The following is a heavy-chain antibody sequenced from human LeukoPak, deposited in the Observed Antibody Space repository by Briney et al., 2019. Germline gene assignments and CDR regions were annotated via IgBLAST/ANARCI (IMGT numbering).Heavy chain of an antibody. J-gene: IGHJ6*03. D-gene: IGHD3-10*01. Sequence: GGSLRLSCAASGFTVSSNYMSWVRQSPGEGLEWLSVIYSGGSTYYADSVKGRFTISRDNSKNTLYLQMNSLRAEDTAVYYCASGSGSYRTPYYYMDVWGKGTTVTVS. CDR3: ASGSGSYRTPYYYMDV. V-gene: IGHV3-53*01. CDR1: GFTVSSNY. CDR2: IYSGGST.